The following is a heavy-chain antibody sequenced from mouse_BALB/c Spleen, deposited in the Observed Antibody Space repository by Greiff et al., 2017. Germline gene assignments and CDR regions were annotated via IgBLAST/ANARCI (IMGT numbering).Heavy chain of an antibody. D-gene: IGHD2-10*01. CDR1: GFSLTGYG. CDR2: IWGDGST. CDR3: AREAYYGNWDY. Sequence: QVQLKESGPGLVAPSQSLSITCTVSGFSLTGYGVNWVRQPPGKGLEWLGMIWGDGSTDYNSALKSRLSISKDNSKSQVFLKMNSLQTDDTARYYCAREAYYGNWDYWGQGTTLTVSS. J-gene: IGHJ2*01. V-gene: IGHV2-6-7*01.